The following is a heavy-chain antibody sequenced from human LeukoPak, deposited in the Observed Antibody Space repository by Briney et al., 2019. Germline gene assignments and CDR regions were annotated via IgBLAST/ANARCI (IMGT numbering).Heavy chain of an antibody. D-gene: IGHD6-6*01. Sequence: PGGSLRLSCVASGFTFSTYSMNWVRQAPGKGLEWFSYISSSSGTKYYADCVKGRFTISRDNAENSLYLQMNSLRAEDTAVYYCAREYSSSSGRAFDIWGQGTMVTVSS. CDR3: AREYSSSSGRAFDI. V-gene: IGHV3-48*04. CDR1: GFTFSTYS. CDR2: ISSSSGTK. J-gene: IGHJ3*02.